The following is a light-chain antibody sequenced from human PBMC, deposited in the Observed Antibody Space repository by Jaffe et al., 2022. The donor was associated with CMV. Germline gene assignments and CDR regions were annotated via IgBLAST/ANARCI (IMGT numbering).Light chain of an antibody. CDR3: QQAHSFPQT. CDR1: QDISSW. Sequence: DIQMTQSPSFVSASVGDRVTITCRASQDISSWLAWYQQKPGQAPKLLIYAASSLQSGVPSRFRGSESGTDFTLTISSLQPEDFATYYCQQAHSFPQTFGQGTKVEMK. CDR2: AAS. J-gene: IGKJ2*01. V-gene: IGKV1-12*01.